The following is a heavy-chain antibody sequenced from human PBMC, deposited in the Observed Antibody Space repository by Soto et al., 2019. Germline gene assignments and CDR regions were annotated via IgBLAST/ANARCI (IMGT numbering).Heavy chain of an antibody. CDR2: IYYSGST. Sequence: SSETLSLTCTVSGGSISSSSYYWGWIRQPPGKGLEWIGSIYYSGSTYYNPSLKSRVTISVDTSKNQFSLKLSSVTAADTAVYYCASLPILGRGYYYYYGMDVWGQGTTVTVS. CDR3: ASLPILGRGYYYYYGMDV. D-gene: IGHD1-26*01. CDR1: GGSISSSSYY. V-gene: IGHV4-39*01. J-gene: IGHJ6*02.